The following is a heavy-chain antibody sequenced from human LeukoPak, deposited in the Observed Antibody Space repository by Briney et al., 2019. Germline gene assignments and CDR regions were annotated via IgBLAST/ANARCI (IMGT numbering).Heavy chain of an antibody. D-gene: IGHD3-10*01. CDR3: ARGLPMVRGPKGYFDL. Sequence: SETLSLTCAVYGGSFSGYYWSWIRQPPGKGLERIGEINHSGSTSYNPSLKSRVTISVDTSKNQFSLKLSSVTAADTAVYYCARGLPMVRGPKGYFDLWGRGTLVTVSS. J-gene: IGHJ2*01. V-gene: IGHV4-34*01. CDR2: INHSGST. CDR1: GGSFSGYY.